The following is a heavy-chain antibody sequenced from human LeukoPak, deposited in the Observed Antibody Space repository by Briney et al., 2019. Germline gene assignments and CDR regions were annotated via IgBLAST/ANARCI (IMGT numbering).Heavy chain of an antibody. CDR2: IKSKTDGGTA. D-gene: IGHD2-2*02. Sequence: EGSLRLSCAASGFTFNNAWMSWIRQAPGKGLEWVGRIKSKTDGGTADYAAPVKGRFTISRDDSKNTLYLQMNSLKTEDTAVYYCTTRDCSSTSCYKEYYYYYMDVWGKGTTVTVSS. CDR1: GFTFNNAW. J-gene: IGHJ6*03. V-gene: IGHV3-15*01. CDR3: TTRDCSSTSCYKEYYYYYMDV.